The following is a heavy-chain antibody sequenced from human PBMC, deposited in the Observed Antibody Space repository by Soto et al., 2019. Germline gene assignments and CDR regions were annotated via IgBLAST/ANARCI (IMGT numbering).Heavy chain of an antibody. D-gene: IGHD3-3*01. Sequence: VESLTSSCKGSGYSFTSYWIVWVVQMPGKGLEWMGIIYPGDSYTRYSPSFQGQVTISADKSISTAYLQWSSLKASDTAMYYCAAEGIFGVVPHYYYGMDVWGQGTTVTVSS. J-gene: IGHJ6*01. CDR3: AAEGIFGVVPHYYYGMDV. V-gene: IGHV5-51*01. CDR2: IYPGDSYT. CDR1: GYSFTSYW.